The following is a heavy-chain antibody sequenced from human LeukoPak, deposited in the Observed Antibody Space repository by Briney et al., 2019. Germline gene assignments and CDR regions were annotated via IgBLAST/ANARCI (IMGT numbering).Heavy chain of an antibody. D-gene: IGHD2-21*01. Sequence: GGSLRLSCAASGFTFTSYVMNWVRQPPGKGLEWISYIGTSGTTMYYADSVKGRFTISRDNAKNSLYLQMNSLRDEDTAIYYCARGRGSSWGQGTLVTVSS. J-gene: IGHJ5*02. CDR3: ARGRGSS. CDR1: GFTFTSYV. CDR2: IGTSGTTM. V-gene: IGHV3-48*02.